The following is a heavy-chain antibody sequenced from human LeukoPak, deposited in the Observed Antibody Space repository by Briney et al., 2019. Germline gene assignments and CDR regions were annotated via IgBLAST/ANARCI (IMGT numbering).Heavy chain of an antibody. V-gene: IGHV3-30*18. CDR2: ISYDGSNK. D-gene: IGHD4-17*01. CDR1: GFTFSSYG. CDR3: AKEGYGDYTYYYYYMDV. J-gene: IGHJ6*03. Sequence: GVSLRLSCAASGFTFSSYGMHWVRQAPGKGLEWVAVISYDGSNKYYADSVKGRFTISRDNSKNTLYLQMNSLRAEDTAVYYCAKEGYGDYTYYYYYMDVWGKGTTVTVSS.